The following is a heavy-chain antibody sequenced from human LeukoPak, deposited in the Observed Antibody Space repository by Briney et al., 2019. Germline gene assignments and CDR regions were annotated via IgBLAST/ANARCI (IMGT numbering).Heavy chain of an antibody. Sequence: GESLKISCKGSGYSFTSYWIAWVRQMPGKGLEWMGIVYPGDSDTRYSPSFQGQVTISADKSINTAYLHWSRLKTSDTAIYYCARRGLELRGDYDYYTDVWGKGTTVTVSS. CDR3: ARRGLELRGDYDYYTDV. CDR1: GYSFTSYW. D-gene: IGHD1-7*01. CDR2: VYPGDSDT. V-gene: IGHV5-51*01. J-gene: IGHJ6*03.